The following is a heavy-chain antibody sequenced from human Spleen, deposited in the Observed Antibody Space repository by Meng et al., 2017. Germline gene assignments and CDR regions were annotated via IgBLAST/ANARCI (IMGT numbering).Heavy chain of an antibody. J-gene: IGHJ6*02. CDR3: AREDFYHGMDV. CDR2: IYYSGST. V-gene: IGHV4-61*01. Sequence: GSLRLSCTVSGGSVSSGSYYWSWIRQPPGKGLEWIGYIYYSGSTNYNPSLKTRVTVSIDTSKNQFSLKLSSVTAADTAVYYCAREDFYHGMDVWGQGTTVTVSS. CDR1: GGSVSSGSYY.